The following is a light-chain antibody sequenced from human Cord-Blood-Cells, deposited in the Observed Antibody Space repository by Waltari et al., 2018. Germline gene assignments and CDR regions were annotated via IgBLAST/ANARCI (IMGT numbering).Light chain of an antibody. CDR1: SSDVGGYNY. CDR2: DVS. CDR3: SSYTSSSTLYV. V-gene: IGLV2-14*03. J-gene: IGLJ1*01. Sequence: ISCTGTSSDVGGYNYVSWYQQHPGKAPKLMIYDVSNRPSGVSNRFSGSKSGNTASLTISGLRAEDEADYYCSSYTSSSTLYVFGTGTKVTVL.